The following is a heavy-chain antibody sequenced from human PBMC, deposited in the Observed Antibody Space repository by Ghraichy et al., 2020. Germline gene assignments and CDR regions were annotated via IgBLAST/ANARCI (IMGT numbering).Heavy chain of an antibody. CDR1: GFTFNTYW. Sequence: GGSLRLSCAASGFTFNTYWMHWVRQAPGKGLVWVSRINSDESSTAYADSVKGRFTISRDNAKNTLYLQMNSLRAEDTAVYYCAGSTVTTRWYYYFYNMDVWGQGTTVTVSS. D-gene: IGHD4-17*01. J-gene: IGHJ6*03. V-gene: IGHV3-74*01. CDR3: AGSTVTTRWYYYFYNMDV. CDR2: INSDESST.